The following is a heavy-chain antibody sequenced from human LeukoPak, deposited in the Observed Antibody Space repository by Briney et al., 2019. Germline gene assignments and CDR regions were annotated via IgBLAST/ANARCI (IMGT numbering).Heavy chain of an antibody. CDR2: ISTYNGNT. CDR3: ASGHTITMDGFDP. Sequence: GASVKVSCKASGYTFTSYGISWVRQAPGQGLEWMGWISTYNGNTNYAQKVQGRVTMTTDTSTSTAYMELRSLRSDDTAVYYCASGHTITMDGFDPWGQGTLVTVSS. J-gene: IGHJ5*02. V-gene: IGHV1-18*01. D-gene: IGHD3-10*01. CDR1: GYTFTSYG.